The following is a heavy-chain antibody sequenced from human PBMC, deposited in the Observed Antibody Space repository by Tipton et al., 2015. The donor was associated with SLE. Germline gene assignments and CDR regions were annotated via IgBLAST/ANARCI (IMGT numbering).Heavy chain of an antibody. V-gene: IGHV4-38-2*01. J-gene: IGHJ3*01. CDR1: DYSITRGYY. Sequence: TLSLTCSVSDYSITRGYYWGWIRQSPGKGLEWIGTTYHSGSTTYNPSLESRVTISVDTSKNQFSLNLTSVTAADTAIYYCARMGLCTTTTCNEGAFDVWGQGSMVTVSS. CDR2: TYHSGST. D-gene: IGHD2-2*01. CDR3: ARMGLCTTTTCNEGAFDV.